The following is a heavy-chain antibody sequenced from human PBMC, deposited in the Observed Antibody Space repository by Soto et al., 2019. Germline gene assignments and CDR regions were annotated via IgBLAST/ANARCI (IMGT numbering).Heavy chain of an antibody. CDR3: ARVLVVPASMDV. J-gene: IGHJ6*03. D-gene: IGHD2-2*01. CDR1: GFTFGSYW. Sequence: GGSLRLSCAASGFTFGSYWMSWVRQAPGKGLEWVANIKQDGSEKYYVDSVKGRFTISRDNAKNSLYLQMNSLRAEDTAVYYCARVLVVPASMDVWGKGTTVTVSS. CDR2: IKQDGSEK. V-gene: IGHV3-7*01.